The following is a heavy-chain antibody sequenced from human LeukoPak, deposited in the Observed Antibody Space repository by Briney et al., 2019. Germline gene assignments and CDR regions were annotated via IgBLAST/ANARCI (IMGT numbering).Heavy chain of an antibody. CDR3: ARAVGPRGQSWFDP. CDR1: GGTFSSYT. J-gene: IGHJ5*02. V-gene: IGHV1-46*03. CDR2: VNPTDGRT. Sequence: ASVKVSCKASGGTFSSYTISWVRQAPGQGLDWMGVVNPTDGRTTYAQNLQGRVTMTRDTSTSTVYMELSSLKSDDTAVYYCARAVGPRGQSWFDPWGQGTLVTVSS. D-gene: IGHD3-10*01.